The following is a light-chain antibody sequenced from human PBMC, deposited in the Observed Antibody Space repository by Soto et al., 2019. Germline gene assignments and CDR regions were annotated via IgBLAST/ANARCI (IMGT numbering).Light chain of an antibody. V-gene: IGLV2-23*02. Sequence: QSVLTQTASVSGSPGQSITISCTRTSSDVGSYNFVSWYQQHPGKVPKVMIYEVSKRPSGVSDRFSGSKSGNTASLTISGLQAEDEAGYYCCADAGRSTYVFGTGTKVTVL. J-gene: IGLJ1*01. CDR3: CADAGRSTYV. CDR1: SSDVGSYNF. CDR2: EVS.